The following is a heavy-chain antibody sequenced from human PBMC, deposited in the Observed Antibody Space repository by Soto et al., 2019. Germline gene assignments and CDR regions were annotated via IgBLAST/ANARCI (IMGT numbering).Heavy chain of an antibody. CDR1: GFTFSSYG. D-gene: IGHD6-13*01. Sequence: GSLRLSCAASGFTFSSYGMHWVRQAPGKGLEWVAVISYDESNKYYADSVKGRFTISRDNSKNTLYLQMNSLRAEDTAVYYCAKSIAAVGTPPYFYYYGMDVWGQGT. CDR2: ISYDESNK. J-gene: IGHJ6*02. V-gene: IGHV3-30*18. CDR3: AKSIAAVGTPPYFYYYGMDV.